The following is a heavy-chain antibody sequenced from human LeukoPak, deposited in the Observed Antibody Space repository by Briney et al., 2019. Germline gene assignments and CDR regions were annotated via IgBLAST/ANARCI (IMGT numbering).Heavy chain of an antibody. CDR3: ARGYYYGSELDY. V-gene: IGHV4-30-4*01. D-gene: IGHD3-10*01. Sequence: SQTLSLTCTVSGVSISSGDYYWSWIRQPPGKGLEWIGYIYYSGSTYYNPSLKSRVSISVDTSKNPFSLKLSSVTAADMAVYYCARGYYYGSELDYWGQGTLVSVSS. J-gene: IGHJ4*02. CDR1: GVSISSGDYY. CDR2: IYYSGST.